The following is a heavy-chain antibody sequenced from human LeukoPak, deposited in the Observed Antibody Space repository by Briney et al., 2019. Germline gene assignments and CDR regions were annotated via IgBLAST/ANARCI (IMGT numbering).Heavy chain of an antibody. D-gene: IGHD3-10*01. CDR2: ISSSSTI. Sequence: GGSLRLSCAASGFTFSSYSMNWVRQAPGKGLEWVSNISSSSTIYYADSVKGRFTISRDNAKNSLYLQMNSLRAEDTAVYYCARDFDGSGVCWFDPWGQGTLVTVSS. CDR3: ARDFDGSGVCWFDP. V-gene: IGHV3-48*04. J-gene: IGHJ5*02. CDR1: GFTFSSYS.